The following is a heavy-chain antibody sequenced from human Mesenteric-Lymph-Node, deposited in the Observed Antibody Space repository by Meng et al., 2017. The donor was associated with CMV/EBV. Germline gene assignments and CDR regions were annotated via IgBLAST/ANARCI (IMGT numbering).Heavy chain of an antibody. CDR2: IYYSGST. J-gene: IGHJ4*02. CDR1: EFTFSSYA. Sequence: GSLRLSCAASEFTFSSYAMSWVRQPPGKGLEWIGYIYYSGSTNYNPSLKSRVTISVDTSKNQFSLKLSSVTAADTAMYYCAGVPRYSSGWYGRDDYWGQGTLVTVSS. V-gene: IGHV4-59*12. D-gene: IGHD6-19*01. CDR3: AGVPRYSSGWYGRDDY.